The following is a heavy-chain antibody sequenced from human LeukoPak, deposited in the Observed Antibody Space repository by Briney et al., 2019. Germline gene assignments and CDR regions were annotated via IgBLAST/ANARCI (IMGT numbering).Heavy chain of an antibody. J-gene: IGHJ5*02. CDR3: VRRISALGTGFWFDP. V-gene: IGHV1-8*01. CDR1: GYTDSLYD. CDR2: MKSNNGNT. D-gene: IGHD6-6*01. Sequence: GASVKVSCKTSGYTDSLYDINWVRQAGQGLGWMGWMKSNNGNTSYAQKFQDRVIMTMNTSIDTAYMELTGLRSEDTAVYYCVRRISALGTGFWFDPWGQGTQVTVSS.